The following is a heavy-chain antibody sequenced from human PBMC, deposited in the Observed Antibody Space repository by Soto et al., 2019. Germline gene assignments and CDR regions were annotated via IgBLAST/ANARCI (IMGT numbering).Heavy chain of an antibody. V-gene: IGHV3-23*01. CDR3: AKDRRAGGNSAFYFDF. Sequence: LRLSCAASGFKFSNYAMSWVRQAPGKGLEWVSLISATGGGTYYADSVKGRFTISRDNSHNTLYLQVHSLTAEDTAVYYCAKDRRAGGNSAFYFDFWGQGAQVTVSS. CDR1: GFKFSNYA. D-gene: IGHD3-16*01. CDR2: ISATGGGT. J-gene: IGHJ4*02.